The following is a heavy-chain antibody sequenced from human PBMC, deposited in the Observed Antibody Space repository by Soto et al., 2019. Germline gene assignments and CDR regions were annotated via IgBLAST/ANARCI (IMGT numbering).Heavy chain of an antibody. CDR3: ARDRMAGAGGGMEG. CDR1: GFTFSSYG. V-gene: IGHV3-33*01. Sequence: QVQLVESGGGVVQPGRSLRLSCAASGFTFSSYGMHWVRQAPGKGLEWVAVIWYDGSNKYYADSVKGRFTNSRDNSQNTLYMQMNSLRAEDRAVYYCARDRMAGAGGGMEGWGQGTKVHVSS. D-gene: IGHD6-19*01. J-gene: IGHJ6*02. CDR2: IWYDGSNK.